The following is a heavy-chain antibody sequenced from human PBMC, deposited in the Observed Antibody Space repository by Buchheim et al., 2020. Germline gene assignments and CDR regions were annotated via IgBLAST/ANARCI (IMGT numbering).Heavy chain of an antibody. CDR3: TKDLAGGDYDFDY. CDR1: GFTFSSYN. J-gene: IGHJ4*02. Sequence: EVQLVESGGGLVKPGGSLRLSCAASGFTFSSYNMNWVRQAPGKGLEWVSSIGSSSSSIYYADSVKGRFTISRDSAKNSLYLQMNSLRAEDTAVYYCTKDLAGGDYDFDYWGQGTL. D-gene: IGHD3-3*01. CDR2: IGSSSSSI. V-gene: IGHV3-21*01.